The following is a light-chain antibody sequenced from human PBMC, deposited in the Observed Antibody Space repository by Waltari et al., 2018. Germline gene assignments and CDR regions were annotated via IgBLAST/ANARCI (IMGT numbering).Light chain of an antibody. CDR1: SSDLGVYNY. V-gene: IGLV2-14*01. CDR2: DVS. CDR3: TSYTTSTTPWV. Sequence: QSALTQPASVSGSPGQPITISCTGTSSDLGVYNYVSWYQQHPGKAPKLMIYDVSNRPSGVSNRFSGSKSGNSASLTISGLQAEDEADYYCTSYTTSTTPWVFGGGTKLTVL. J-gene: IGLJ3*02.